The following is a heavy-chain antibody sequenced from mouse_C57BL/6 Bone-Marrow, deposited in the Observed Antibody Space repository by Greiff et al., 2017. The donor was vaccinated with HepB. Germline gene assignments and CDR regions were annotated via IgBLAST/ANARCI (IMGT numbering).Heavy chain of an antibody. CDR3: ARQGTPYRQDY. V-gene: IGHV1-61*01. CDR2: IYPSDSET. Sequence: QVQLQQPGAELVRPGSSVKLSCKASGYTFTSYWMDWVKQRPGQGLEWIGNIYPSDSETHYNQKFKDKATLTVDKSSSTAYMELHSLTSEDSAVYVCARQGTPYRQDYWGQGTSVTVSS. J-gene: IGHJ4*01. CDR1: GYTFTSYW. D-gene: IGHD2-10*01.